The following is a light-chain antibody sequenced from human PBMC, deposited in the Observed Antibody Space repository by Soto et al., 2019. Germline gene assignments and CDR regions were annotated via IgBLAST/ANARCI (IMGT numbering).Light chain of an antibody. CDR3: SSYTSSSTRV. J-gene: IGLJ1*01. Sequence: QSVLTQPASVSGSPGQSIAISCTGSRSDVGGYNYVSWYQQHPGKAPQLIIYEVTNRPSGVSNRFSGSKSGNTASLTISGLQAEDEADYYCSSYTSSSTRVFGTGTKVTVL. V-gene: IGLV2-14*01. CDR1: RSDVGGYNY. CDR2: EVT.